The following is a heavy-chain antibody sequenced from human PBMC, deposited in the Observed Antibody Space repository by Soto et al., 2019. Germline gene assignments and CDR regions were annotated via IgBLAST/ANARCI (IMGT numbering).Heavy chain of an antibody. CDR1: GFTFSSYW. J-gene: IGHJ6*02. D-gene: IGHD3-16*01. Sequence: EVQLVESGGGLVQPGGSLRLYCAASGFTFSSYWMTWVRQAPGKGLEWVANIKQDGSEKNYVDSVKGRFTISRDNVKKSLYLQMNSLRAEDTAVYYCARKIGGWYHGVDVWGQGTTVTVSS. CDR2: IKQDGSEK. V-gene: IGHV3-7*01. CDR3: ARKIGGWYHGVDV.